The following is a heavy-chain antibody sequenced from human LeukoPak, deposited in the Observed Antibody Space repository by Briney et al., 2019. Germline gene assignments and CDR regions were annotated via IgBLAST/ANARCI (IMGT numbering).Heavy chain of an antibody. CDR2: INTGNGDT. D-gene: IGHD2-2*01. CDR1: GYTFSNFA. Sequence: ASVKVSCKASGYTFSNFALHWVRQAPGQRLEWMGWINTGNGDTKYSQKFQGRISITRDTSASTAYMELSRLRSDDTAVYYCARRLIRGHCSSTSCPGAFDIWGQGTMVTVSS. J-gene: IGHJ3*02. V-gene: IGHV1-3*04. CDR3: ARRLIRGHCSSTSCPGAFDI.